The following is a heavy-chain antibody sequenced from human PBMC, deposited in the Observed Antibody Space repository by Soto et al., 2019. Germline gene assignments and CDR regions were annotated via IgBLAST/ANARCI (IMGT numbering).Heavy chain of an antibody. V-gene: IGHV3-53*01. CDR2: IYSGGYT. J-gene: IGHJ4*02. CDR3: ATHPGGGGY. Sequence: EVQLVESGGGLIQPGGSLRLSCAVSGFTVSNNYMSWVRQAPGKGLEGVSVIYSGGYTAYGDSVKGRFTISRDNSKNPLSPKMNSRGPADPAVYSWATHPGGGGYWGQGTLVTVSS. D-gene: IGHD3-10*01. CDR1: GFTVSNNY.